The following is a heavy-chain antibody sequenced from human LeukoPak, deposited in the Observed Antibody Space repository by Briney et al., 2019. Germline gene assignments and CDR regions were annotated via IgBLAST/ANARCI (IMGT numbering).Heavy chain of an antibody. J-gene: IGHJ4*02. D-gene: IGHD4-17*01. CDR2: FDPEDGET. V-gene: IGHV1-24*01. CDR3: ATTFYGDYH. Sequence: GASVKVSCKVSGYTLTELSMHWVRQAPGKGLEWMGGFDPEDGETIYAQKFQGRVTMTEDTSTHTAYMELSRLRSEDTAMYYCATTFYGDYHWGQGTLVTVSS. CDR1: GYTLTELS.